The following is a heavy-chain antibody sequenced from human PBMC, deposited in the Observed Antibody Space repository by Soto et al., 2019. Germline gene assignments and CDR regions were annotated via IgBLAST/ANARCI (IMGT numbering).Heavy chain of an antibody. V-gene: IGHV3-11*01. CDR1: GFTFSDYY. Sequence: GGSLRLSCAASGFTFSDYYMSWIRQAPGKGLEWVSYISSSGSTIYYADSVKGRFTISRDNAKNSLYLQMNSLRAEDTAVYYCARDLRYGDYQLFDYWGQGTLVTVSS. CDR2: ISSSGSTI. J-gene: IGHJ4*02. CDR3: ARDLRYGDYQLFDY. D-gene: IGHD4-17*01.